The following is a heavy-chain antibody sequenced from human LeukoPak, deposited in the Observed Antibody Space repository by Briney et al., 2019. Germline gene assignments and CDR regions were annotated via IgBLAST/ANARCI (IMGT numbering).Heavy chain of an antibody. CDR2: ISAYDGNT. CDR1: GYTFTSYG. V-gene: IGHV1-18*01. Sequence: ASVKVSCKASGYTFTSYGISWVRLAPGQGLEWMGWISAYDGNTNYAQKLQGRVTMTTDTSTSTAYMELRSLRSDDTAVYYCARVTYGSGTYGAFDYWGQGTLVTVSS. D-gene: IGHD3-10*01. CDR3: ARVTYGSGTYGAFDY. J-gene: IGHJ4*02.